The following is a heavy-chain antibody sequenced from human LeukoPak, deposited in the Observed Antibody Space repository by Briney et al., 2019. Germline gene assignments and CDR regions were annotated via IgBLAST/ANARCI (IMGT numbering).Heavy chain of an antibody. CDR3: AKLQADYSYFDY. CDR2: FKTNSGQV. J-gene: IGHJ4*02. D-gene: IGHD3-16*01. V-gene: IGHV3-23*01. CDR1: GFTFSAYA. Sequence: GGSLRLSCVASGFTFSAYAMNWVRLAPGKGLEWVSTFKTNSGQVYYADSVKGRFTISRDNSKNTLYLQMNSLRAEDTAVYYCAKLQADYSYFDYWGQGTLVTVSS.